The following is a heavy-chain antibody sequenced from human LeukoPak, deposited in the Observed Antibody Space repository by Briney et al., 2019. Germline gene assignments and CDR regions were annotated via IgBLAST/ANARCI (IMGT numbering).Heavy chain of an antibody. Sequence: GGSLRLSCAASGFTFSSYSMNWVRQAPGKGLEWVSSISSSSSYIYYADSVKGRFTISRDNAKNSLYLQMNSLRAEDTAVYYCARDWGNDPSLLSFDPWGQGTLVTVSS. D-gene: IGHD1-1*01. J-gene: IGHJ5*02. CDR1: GFTFSSYS. CDR3: ARDWGNDPSLLSFDP. V-gene: IGHV3-21*01. CDR2: ISSSSSYI.